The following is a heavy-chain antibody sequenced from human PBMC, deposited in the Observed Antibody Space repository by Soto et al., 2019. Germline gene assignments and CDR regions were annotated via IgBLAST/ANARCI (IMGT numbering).Heavy chain of an antibody. Sequence: SETLSLTCTVSGGSISSGGYYWSWIRQHPGKGLEWIGYIYYSGSTYYNPSLKSRVTISVDTSKNQFSLKLSSVTAADTAVYYCAREGSGSYLRYNWFDPWGQGTLVTVSS. J-gene: IGHJ5*02. V-gene: IGHV4-31*03. D-gene: IGHD3-10*01. CDR1: GGSISSGGYY. CDR2: IYYSGST. CDR3: AREGSGSYLRYNWFDP.